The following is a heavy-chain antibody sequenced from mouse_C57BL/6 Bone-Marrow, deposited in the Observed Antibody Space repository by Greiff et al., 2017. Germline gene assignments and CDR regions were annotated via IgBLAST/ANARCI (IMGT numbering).Heavy chain of an antibody. J-gene: IGHJ2*01. Sequence: EVKLMESGGGLVKPGGSLKLSCAASGFTFSDYGMHWVRQAPEKGLEWVAYISSGSSTIYYADTVKGRFTISRDNAKNTLFLQMTSLRSDDTAMYYCARGSPLFDYWGQGTTLTVSS. CDR2: ISSGSSTI. D-gene: IGHD1-1*01. CDR3: ARGSPLFDY. CDR1: GFTFSDYG. V-gene: IGHV5-17*01.